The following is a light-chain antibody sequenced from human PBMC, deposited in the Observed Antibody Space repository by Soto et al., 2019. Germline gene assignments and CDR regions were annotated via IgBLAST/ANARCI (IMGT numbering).Light chain of an antibody. V-gene: IGLV2-14*01. Sequence: QSALTQPASVSGSPGQSITISCTGTSSDVGGYNYVSWYQQHPGKAPKFIIFEVSNRPSGVSSRFSGSKSGNTASLTISGLQAEDEADYYCSSYTSGSTLVVFGGGTKVTVL. CDR3: SSYTSGSTLVV. J-gene: IGLJ3*02. CDR1: SSDVGGYNY. CDR2: EVS.